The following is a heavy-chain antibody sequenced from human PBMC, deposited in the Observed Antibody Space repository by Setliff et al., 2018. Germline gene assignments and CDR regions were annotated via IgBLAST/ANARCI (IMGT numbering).Heavy chain of an antibody. D-gene: IGHD5-18*01. CDR1: GGTFNTYA. Sequence: SVKVSCKASGGTFNTYAINWVRQAPGQGLAWMGGIVPVFGTRNYAQKFQGRVTFSADDSANTAYMELTSPTSEDTAVYYCARNIGMGQRDYFDYWGQGTVVTVSS. CDR3: ARNIGMGQRDYFDY. CDR2: IVPVFGTR. V-gene: IGHV1-69*13. J-gene: IGHJ4*02.